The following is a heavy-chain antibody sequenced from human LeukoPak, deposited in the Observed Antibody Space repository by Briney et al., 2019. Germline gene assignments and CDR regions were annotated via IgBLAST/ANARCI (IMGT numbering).Heavy chain of an antibody. V-gene: IGHV3-64*01. CDR1: GFTFSSYA. Sequence: AGGSLRLSWAASGFTFSSYAMNWVRQAPGKGLEYVSSISYNRCSTYYANSVKGRFTISRDNSKNTLYLQMGSLRAEDMAVYYCARLAGGSYSDYWGQGTLVTVSS. CDR2: ISYNRCST. D-gene: IGHD1-26*01. J-gene: IGHJ4*02. CDR3: ARLAGGSYSDY.